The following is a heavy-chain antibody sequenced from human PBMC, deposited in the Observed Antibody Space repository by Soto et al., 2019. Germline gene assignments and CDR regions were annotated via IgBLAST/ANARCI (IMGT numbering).Heavy chain of an antibody. J-gene: IGHJ4*02. CDR1: GYNFSGYW. V-gene: IGHV5-51*01. D-gene: IGHD3-3*01. Sequence: ESLKISCKGSGYNFSGYWIAFGRQMPGKGLELMVIIYPSDSDTRYRPSFQGQVTISADKSISSAYLQWSSLRASDTAMYYCARGGVSTRTFDYWGQGTPVTVSS. CDR2: IYPSDSDT. CDR3: ARGGVSTRTFDY.